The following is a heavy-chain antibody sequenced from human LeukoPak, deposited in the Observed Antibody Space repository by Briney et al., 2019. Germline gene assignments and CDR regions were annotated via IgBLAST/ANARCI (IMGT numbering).Heavy chain of an antibody. J-gene: IGHJ4*02. Sequence: GGSLRLSCAASGFTLSSYAMSWVRQAPGKGLEWVSAISVSGNTYHADSVKGRFTISRDNSKNKLYLQMNSLRAEDTAVYYCARDHTILLWFGATEDYWGQGTLVTVSS. CDR3: ARDHTILLWFGATEDY. CDR1: GFTLSSYA. D-gene: IGHD3-10*01. V-gene: IGHV3-23*01. CDR2: ISVSGNT.